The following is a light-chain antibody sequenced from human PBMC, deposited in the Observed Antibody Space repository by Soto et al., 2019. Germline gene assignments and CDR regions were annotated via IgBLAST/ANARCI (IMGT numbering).Light chain of an antibody. Sequence: EVVLTQSPDTVSLSPGERATPSCRASQSVSSSYLAWYQQKPGQAPRLLIYAASSRATGIQDRFSGSGSGTEFTLTIRRLEPEDFAVYYCKQYGSSGTCGQGTKVDIK. CDR1: QSVSSSY. CDR2: AAS. V-gene: IGKV3-20*01. J-gene: IGKJ1*01. CDR3: KQYGSSGT.